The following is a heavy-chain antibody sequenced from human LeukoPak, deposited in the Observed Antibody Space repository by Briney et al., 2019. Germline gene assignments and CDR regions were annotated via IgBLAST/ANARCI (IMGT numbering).Heavy chain of an antibody. CDR2: IGSSSTYM. CDR3: ARGKSSGWYAPDY. V-gene: IGHV3-21*01. J-gene: IGHJ4*02. D-gene: IGHD6-19*01. Sequence: GGSLRLSCAASGFTFSSYSMNWVRQAPGKGLEWVSVIGSSSTYMYSADSLKGRFTISRDNAKNALHLQMNSLRAEDTAVYYCARGKSSGWYAPDYWGQGTLVTVSS. CDR1: GFTFSSYS.